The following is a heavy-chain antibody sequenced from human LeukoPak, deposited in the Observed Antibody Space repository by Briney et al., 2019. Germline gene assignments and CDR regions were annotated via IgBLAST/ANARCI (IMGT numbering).Heavy chain of an antibody. J-gene: IGHJ3*01. CDR2: IYYSGST. Sequence: SETLSLTCTVSGGSISSGGYYWSWIRQHPGKGLEWIGYIYYSGSTYYNPSLKSRVTISVDTSKNQFSLKLSSVTAADTAVYYCARDHYYDSSGYYLVGLMVWGQGTMVTVSS. CDR3: ARDHYYDSSGYYLVGLMV. CDR1: GGSISSGGYY. V-gene: IGHV4-31*03. D-gene: IGHD3-22*01.